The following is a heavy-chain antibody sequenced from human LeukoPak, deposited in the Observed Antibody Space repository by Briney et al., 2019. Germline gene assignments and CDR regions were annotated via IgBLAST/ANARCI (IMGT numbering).Heavy chain of an antibody. CDR2: ISYDGSNK. CDR3: ARAALSGGWYYFDY. J-gene: IGHJ4*02. Sequence: PGRSLRLSCTASGFTFGDYAMSWVRQAPGKGLEWVAVISYDGSNKYYADSVKGRFTISRDNSKNTLYLQMNSLRAEDTAVYYCARAALSGGWYYFDYWGQGTLVTVSS. CDR1: GFTFGDYA. D-gene: IGHD6-19*01. V-gene: IGHV3-30-3*01.